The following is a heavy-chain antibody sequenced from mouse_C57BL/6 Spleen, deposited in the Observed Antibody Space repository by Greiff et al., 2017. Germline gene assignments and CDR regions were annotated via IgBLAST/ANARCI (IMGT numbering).Heavy chain of an antibody. CDR3: ARSPAQATGCAY. CDR2: IYPGDGDT. J-gene: IGHJ3*01. V-gene: IGHV1-82*01. Sequence: VQGVESGPELVKPGASVKISCKASGYAFSSSWMNWVKQRPGKGLEWIGRIYPGDGDTNYNGKFKGKATLNADKSSSTAYMQLSRLTSEDSAVYFCARSPAQATGCAYWGQGTLVTVSA. CDR1: GYAFSSSW. D-gene: IGHD3-2*02.